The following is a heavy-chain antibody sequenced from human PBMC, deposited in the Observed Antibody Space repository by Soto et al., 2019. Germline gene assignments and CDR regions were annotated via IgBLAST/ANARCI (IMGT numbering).Heavy chain of an antibody. D-gene: IGHD3-22*01. J-gene: IGHJ4*02. CDR1: GFTFSSYS. Sequence: EVQLVESGGGLVKPGGSLRLSCAASGFTFSSYSMNWVRQAPGKGLEWVSSISSSSSYTYYADSVKGRFTISRDNAKNSLYLQMNSLRAEDAAVYYCARDYDSSGYDYWGQGTLVTVSS. V-gene: IGHV3-21*01. CDR2: ISSSSSYT. CDR3: ARDYDSSGYDY.